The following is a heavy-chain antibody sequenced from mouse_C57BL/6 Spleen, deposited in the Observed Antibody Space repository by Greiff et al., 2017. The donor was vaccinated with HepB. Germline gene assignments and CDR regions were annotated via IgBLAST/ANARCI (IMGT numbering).Heavy chain of an antibody. Sequence: EVMLVESGGGLVQPGGSLKLSCAASGFTFSDYYMYWVRQTPEKRLEWVAYISNGGGSTYYPDTVKGRFTISRDNAKNTLYLQMSRLKSEDTAMYYCARGGYYGSSYLYYFDYWGQGTTLTVSS. CDR1: GFTFSDYY. V-gene: IGHV5-12*01. CDR3: ARGGYYGSSYLYYFDY. J-gene: IGHJ2*01. D-gene: IGHD1-1*01. CDR2: ISNGGGST.